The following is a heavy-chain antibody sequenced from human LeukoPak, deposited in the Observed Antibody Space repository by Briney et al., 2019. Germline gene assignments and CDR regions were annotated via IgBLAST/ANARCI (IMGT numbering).Heavy chain of an antibody. CDR3: AGWDYQHEPHFDY. D-gene: IGHD1-7*01. CDR2: TSYDGREK. Sequence: PGGSLRLSCAASGFTFSGYGMNWVRQAPGKGLEWVAITSYDGREKYYADSVKGRFTISRDNAKNTLYLQMNSLRAEDTAVYYCAGWDYQHEPHFDYWGQGTLVTVSS. CDR1: GFTFSGYG. J-gene: IGHJ4*02. V-gene: IGHV3-30*03.